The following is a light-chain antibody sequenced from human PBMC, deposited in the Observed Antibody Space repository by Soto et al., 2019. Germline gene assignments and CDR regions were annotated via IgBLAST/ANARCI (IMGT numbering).Light chain of an antibody. J-gene: IGLJ3*02. Sequence: QSALTQPRSMSGSPGQSVTISCTGTSIDVGHYNYVSWYQQHPGKAPKLLIYAVNMRPSGVPDRFSGSKSGNTASLTISGLQAEDEADYSCCSYAGSYTWVFGGGTKLTVL. CDR1: SIDVGHYNY. CDR2: AVN. CDR3: CSYAGSYTWV. V-gene: IGLV2-11*01.